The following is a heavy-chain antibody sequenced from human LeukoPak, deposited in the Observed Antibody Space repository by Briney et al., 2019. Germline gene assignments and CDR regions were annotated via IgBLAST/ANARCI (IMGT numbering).Heavy chain of an antibody. V-gene: IGHV1-2*02. CDR1: GYTFTGYY. CDR3: ARVIKVAYPWELTGDFDY. J-gene: IGHJ4*02. D-gene: IGHD1-26*01. Sequence: ASVKVSCKASGYTFTGYYMHWVRQAPGQGLEWMGWINPNSGGTNYAQKFQGRVTMTRDTSISTAHMELSRLRSDDTAVYYCARVIKVAYPWELTGDFDYWGQGTLVTVSS. CDR2: INPNSGGT.